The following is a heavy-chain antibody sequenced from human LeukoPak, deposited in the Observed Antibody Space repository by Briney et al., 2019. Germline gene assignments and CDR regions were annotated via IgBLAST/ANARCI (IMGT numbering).Heavy chain of an antibody. CDR3: ARGGPGPFDY. Sequence: GGSLRLSCAASGFTFSKYDWHWVRQATGRGLAWVSGIGKGGDTYYADSVKGRFTISRENAKHSLYLQMNSLRAGDTAVYYCARGGPGPFDYWGQGTLVTVSS. V-gene: IGHV3-13*04. J-gene: IGHJ4*02. CDR2: IGKGGDT. D-gene: IGHD3-16*01. CDR1: GFTFSKYD.